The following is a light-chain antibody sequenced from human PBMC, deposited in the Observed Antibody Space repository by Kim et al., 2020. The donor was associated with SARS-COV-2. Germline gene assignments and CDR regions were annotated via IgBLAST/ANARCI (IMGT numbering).Light chain of an antibody. V-gene: IGLV3-9*02. CDR2: REN. J-gene: IGLJ2*01. CDR1: IVDRS. Sequence: SYELTQPLSVSVAPGQTARIPCGGDIVDRSVHWYQQKQGQAPVLLIYRENNRPSGIPERFSGSDSGNTATLTISGAQDGDEADYYCQVWDTWTVLFGGG. CDR3: QVWDTWTVL.